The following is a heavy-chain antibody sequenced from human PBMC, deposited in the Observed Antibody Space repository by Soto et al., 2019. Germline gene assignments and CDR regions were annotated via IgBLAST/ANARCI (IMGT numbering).Heavy chain of an antibody. V-gene: IGHV4-59*01. Sequence: SETLSLTCTVSGGSISSYYWSWLRQPPGKGLEWIGYIYNSGSTNYNPSLKSRVTISVDTSKNQFSLKLSSVTAADTAVYYCARTDSGSYGDHFDYWGQGALVTVSS. J-gene: IGHJ4*02. D-gene: IGHD1-26*01. CDR3: ARTDSGSYGDHFDY. CDR2: IYNSGST. CDR1: GGSISSYY.